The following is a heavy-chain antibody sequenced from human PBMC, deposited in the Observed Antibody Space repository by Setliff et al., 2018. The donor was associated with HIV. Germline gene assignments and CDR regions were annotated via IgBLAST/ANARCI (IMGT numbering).Heavy chain of an antibody. CDR1: GFTFSNYA. CDR2: ISGSGGST. D-gene: IGHD3-10*01. Sequence: PGGSLRLSCAASGFTFSNYAMSWVRQAPGKGLEWVSGISGSGGSTYYADSVKGRFTISRDNSKNTMYLQMNSLRVEDTAVYYCAKFPVFKWFGERQGWFDLWGQGTLVTVSS. CDR3: AKFPVFKWFGERQGWFDL. V-gene: IGHV3-23*01. J-gene: IGHJ5*02.